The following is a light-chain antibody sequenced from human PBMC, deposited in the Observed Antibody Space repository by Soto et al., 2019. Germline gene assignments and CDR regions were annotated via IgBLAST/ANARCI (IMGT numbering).Light chain of an antibody. CDR2: SAS. Sequence: QLTQSPSSLSASIGDRVTITCRASQGIATYLAWYQQKPGQAPNLPIYSASTLQSGVPSRFSGGGSGTEFTLTISSLQPEDFATYYCQQLNSYPLTFGGGTKVEI. J-gene: IGKJ4*01. V-gene: IGKV1-9*01. CDR1: QGIATY. CDR3: QQLNSYPLT.